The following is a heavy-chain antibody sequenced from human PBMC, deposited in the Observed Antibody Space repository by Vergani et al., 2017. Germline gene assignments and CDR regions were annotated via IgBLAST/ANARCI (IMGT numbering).Heavy chain of an antibody. D-gene: IGHD3-9*01. CDR2: INPSGGHT. Sequence: QVQVVQSGAEVKKSGASVKVSCKTSGYTFSKYYMHWVRQAPGQGLEWMGIINPSGGHTNYAQKFQGRVTMTRDTSTSTVYMELSSLRSEDTAIYYCARGEYGILTGYRYWGQGTLVTVSA. CDR3: ARGEYGILTGYRY. V-gene: IGHV1-46*03. CDR1: GYTFSKYY. J-gene: IGHJ4*02.